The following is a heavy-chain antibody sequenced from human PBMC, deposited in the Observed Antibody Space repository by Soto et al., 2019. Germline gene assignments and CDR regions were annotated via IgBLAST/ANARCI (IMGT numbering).Heavy chain of an antibody. CDR3: AKSYSSNWYDYFDY. J-gene: IGHJ4*02. Sequence: PGGSLRLSCAASEFTFSTYAMSWVRQAPGKGLEWVSAISGSGGSTYYADSVKGRFTISRDTPKNTLYLQMNSLRAEDTALYYCAKSYSSNWYDYFDYWGQGTLVTVSS. CDR2: ISGSGGST. CDR1: EFTFSTYA. D-gene: IGHD6-13*01. V-gene: IGHV3-23*01.